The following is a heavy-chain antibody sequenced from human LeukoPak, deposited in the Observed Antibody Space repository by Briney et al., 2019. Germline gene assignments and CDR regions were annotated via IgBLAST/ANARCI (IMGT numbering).Heavy chain of an antibody. Sequence: PGGSLRLTCAASVFTFSSYAMSWVRQAPGKRPEWVSGISGSGGSTYYADSVKGRFTISRDNSKNTLYLQMISLRADDTAVYYCAKDRAIVGPTYFDYWGQGTLVTVSS. J-gene: IGHJ4*02. CDR2: ISGSGGST. CDR3: AKDRAIVGPTYFDY. D-gene: IGHD1-26*01. V-gene: IGHV3-23*01. CDR1: VFTFSSYA.